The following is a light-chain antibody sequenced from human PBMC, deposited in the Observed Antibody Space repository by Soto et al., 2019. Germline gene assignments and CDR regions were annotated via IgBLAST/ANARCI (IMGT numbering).Light chain of an antibody. V-gene: IGKV3-11*01. CDR3: QQRSNWPPSIT. J-gene: IGKJ5*01. CDR1: QSVSSY. CDR2: DAS. Sequence: EIVLTQSPATLSLSPGERATLSCRASQSVSSYLAWYQQKPGQAPRLLIYDASNRATGIPARFSGSGSGTDFTLTISSLEPEDFAVYYCQQRSNWPPSITFGQGTQREIK.